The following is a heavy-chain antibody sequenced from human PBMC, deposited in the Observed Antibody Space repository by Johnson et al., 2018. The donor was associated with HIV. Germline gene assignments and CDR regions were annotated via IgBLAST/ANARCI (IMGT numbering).Heavy chain of an antibody. CDR1: GFTFEDYA. J-gene: IGHJ3*01. Sequence: VQLVESGGGLVQPGRSLRLICVGSGFTFEDYAMHWVRQAPGKGLEWVSGINWNSASTGYADSVWGLFTISRDNSNSTLFLQMNSLRAEDTAMYYCAKDRFMFLENPVDGFDVWGEGTMVTLSS. CDR2: INWNSAST. V-gene: IGHV3-9*01. D-gene: IGHD3-3*01. CDR3: AKDRFMFLENPVDGFDV.